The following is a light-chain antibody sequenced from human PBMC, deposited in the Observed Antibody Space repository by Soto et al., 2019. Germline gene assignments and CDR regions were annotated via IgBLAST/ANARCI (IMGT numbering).Light chain of an antibody. V-gene: IGLV2-23*02. CDR1: SSNVGSYNL. CDR2: EVN. CDR3: CSSGGSPTYV. J-gene: IGLJ1*01. Sequence: QSVLTQPASVSGSPGQSITISCTGTSSNVGSYNLVSWYQQHPGKAPKLMIFEVNKRPSGVSNRFSGSKSGNTASLTISRLKVEDEADYYCCSSGGSPTYVFGTGTKVTVL.